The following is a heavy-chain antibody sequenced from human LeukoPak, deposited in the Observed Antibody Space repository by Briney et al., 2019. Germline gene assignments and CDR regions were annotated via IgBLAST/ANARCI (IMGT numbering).Heavy chain of an antibody. D-gene: IGHD1-26*01. J-gene: IGHJ4*02. CDR3: ARVGATKYFDY. CDR2: IYHSGST. CDR1: GYSISSGYY. Sequence: SETLSLTCTVSGYSISSGYYWGWIRQPPGKGLEWIGSIYHSGSTYYNPSLKSRVTISVDPSKSQFSLKLSSVTAADTAVYYCARVGATKYFDYWGQGTLVTVSS. V-gene: IGHV4-38-2*02.